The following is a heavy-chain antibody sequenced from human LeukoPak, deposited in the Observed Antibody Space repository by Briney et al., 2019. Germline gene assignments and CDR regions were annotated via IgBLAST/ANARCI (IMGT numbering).Heavy chain of an antibody. CDR1: SGSISSTTYY. CDR3: ARAPSYYYDSSGYSAGAFDI. Sequence: PSETLSLTCTVSSGSISSTTYYWAWIRQPPGKGLEWIGSIYYNGDTYYNPSLKSRVIISADTSKNQFSLKLTSVTAADTAAYYCARAPSYYYDSSGYSAGAFDIWGQGTMVTVSS. J-gene: IGHJ3*02. D-gene: IGHD3-22*01. CDR2: IYYNGDT. V-gene: IGHV4-39*07.